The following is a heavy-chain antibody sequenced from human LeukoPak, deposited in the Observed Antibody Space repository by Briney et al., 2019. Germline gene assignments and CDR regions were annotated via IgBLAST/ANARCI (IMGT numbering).Heavy chain of an antibody. Sequence: GGSLRLSCAASGFTFSNYGMHWVRQAPGKGLEWAGRIKSKTDGGTTDYAAPVKGRFTISRDDSKNTLYLQMNSLKTEDTAVYYCTTVNRLADYWGQGTLVTVSS. CDR2: IKSKTDGGTT. J-gene: IGHJ4*02. CDR3: TTVNRLADY. D-gene: IGHD3-9*01. V-gene: IGHV3-15*01. CDR1: GFTFSNYG.